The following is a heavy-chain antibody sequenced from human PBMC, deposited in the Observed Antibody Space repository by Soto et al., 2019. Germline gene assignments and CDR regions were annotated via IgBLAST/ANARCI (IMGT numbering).Heavy chain of an antibody. J-gene: IGHJ4*02. V-gene: IGHV3-23*01. CDR3: AKLFWSLGGWPHFDY. D-gene: IGHD6-19*01. CDR1: GFTFSSYA. CDR2: ISGSGGST. Sequence: PGGSLILSCAASGFTFSSYAMSWVRQAPGKGLEWVSAISGSGGSTYYADSVKGRFTISRDNSKNTLYLQMNSLRAEDTAVYYCAKLFWSLGGWPHFDYWGQGTLVTVSS.